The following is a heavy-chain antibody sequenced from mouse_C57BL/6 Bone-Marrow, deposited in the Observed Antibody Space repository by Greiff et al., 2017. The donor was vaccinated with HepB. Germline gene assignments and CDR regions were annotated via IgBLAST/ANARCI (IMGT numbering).Heavy chain of an antibody. V-gene: IGHV5-9-1*02. Sequence: EVKLVESGEGLVKPGGSLKLSCAASGFTFSSYAMSWVRQTPEKRLEWVAYISSGGDYIYYADTVKGRFTISRDNARNTLYLQMSSLKSEDTAMYYGTRDYGSRPYYAMDYWGQGTSVTVSS. CDR3: TRDYGSRPYYAMDY. CDR2: ISSGGDYI. J-gene: IGHJ4*01. D-gene: IGHD1-1*01. CDR1: GFTFSSYA.